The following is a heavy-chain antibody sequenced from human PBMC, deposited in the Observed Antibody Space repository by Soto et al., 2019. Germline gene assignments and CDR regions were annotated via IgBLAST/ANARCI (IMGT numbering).Heavy chain of an antibody. CDR2: VYYSGTT. J-gene: IGHJ5*02. Sequence: PSETLSLTCTVSGGSMYGGTSYWGWIRQPPGKGLEWIGVVYYSGTTYYNTSLETRVTISIDMSKDQFSLTLSSVTAADTAVYHCAKCADNWFDPWGPGTLVTVSS. V-gene: IGHV4-39*01. CDR1: GGSMYGGTSY. CDR3: AKCADNWFDP.